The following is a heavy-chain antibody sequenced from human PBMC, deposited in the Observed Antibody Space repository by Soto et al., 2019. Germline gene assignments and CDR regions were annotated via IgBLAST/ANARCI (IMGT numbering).Heavy chain of an antibody. CDR2: IYYSGST. CDR3: ASQQDFFYFDY. Sequence: ETLSLTCTVSGGSISSYYWSWIRQPPGKGLEWIGYIYYSGSTNYNPSLKSRVTISVDTSKNQFSLKLSSVTAADTAVYYCASQQDFFYFDYWGQGTLVTVSS. J-gene: IGHJ4*02. V-gene: IGHV4-59*01. CDR1: GGSISSYY.